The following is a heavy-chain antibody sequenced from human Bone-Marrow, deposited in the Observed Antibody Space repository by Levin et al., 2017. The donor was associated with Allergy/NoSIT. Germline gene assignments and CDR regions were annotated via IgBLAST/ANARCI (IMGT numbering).Heavy chain of an antibody. CDR3: ASLVGPNTWGDS. CDR2: INPHSGAT. D-gene: IGHD1-26*01. Sequence: ASVKVSCEASRSTFSVYHMHWVRQAPGQGLEYMGWINPHSGATNYAETFQGRITVTTDMSITTIFLDLRSLRSDDTAVYYCASLVGPNTWGDSWGQGTLITVSS. J-gene: IGHJ4*02. CDR1: RSTFSVYH. V-gene: IGHV1-2*02.